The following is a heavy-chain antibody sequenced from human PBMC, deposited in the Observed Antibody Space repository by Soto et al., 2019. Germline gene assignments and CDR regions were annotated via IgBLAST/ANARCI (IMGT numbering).Heavy chain of an antibody. D-gene: IGHD5-18*01. CDR3: AKDTAMVLYAFDY. CDR1: GFTFSSSA. V-gene: IGHV3-23*01. CDR2: ISGSGGST. Sequence: EVQLLESGGGLVQPGGSLRLSCAASGFTFSSSAMSWVRQAPGKGLEWVSGISGSGGSTYYADSVKGRFTISRDNPKKTLYLQLNSLTAEDTAVYYCAKDTAMVLYAFDYWGQGTLLTLSS. J-gene: IGHJ4*02.